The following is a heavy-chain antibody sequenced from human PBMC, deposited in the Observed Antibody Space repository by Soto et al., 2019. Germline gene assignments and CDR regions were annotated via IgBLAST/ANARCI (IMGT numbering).Heavy chain of an antibody. Sequence: PSETLSLTCTVAGDSISSGDYYWSWISQPPGKGLEWIGDFYYSGSTYYNPSLESRVSISVDTSKNQFSLKVNSVTAADTAVYYCSRMGPVTASLRTFDYWGQGTLVTVSS. V-gene: IGHV4-30-4*01. CDR1: GDSISSGDYY. J-gene: IGHJ4*02. CDR3: SRMGPVTASLRTFDY. D-gene: IGHD2-21*02. CDR2: FYYSGST.